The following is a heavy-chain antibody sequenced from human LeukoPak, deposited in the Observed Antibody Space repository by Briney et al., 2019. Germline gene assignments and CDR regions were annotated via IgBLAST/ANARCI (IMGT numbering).Heavy chain of an antibody. V-gene: IGHV4-59*01. D-gene: IGHD6-13*01. CDR3: ARGVYIAAAQYGY. Sequence: KPSETLSLTCTVSGGSISSYYWSWIRQPPGKGLEWIWYIYYSGTTNYNPSLKSRVTISVDTSKNQFSLKLSSVTAADTAVYYCARGVYIAAAQYGYWGQGTLVTVSS. CDR2: IYYSGTT. CDR1: GGSISSYY. J-gene: IGHJ4*02.